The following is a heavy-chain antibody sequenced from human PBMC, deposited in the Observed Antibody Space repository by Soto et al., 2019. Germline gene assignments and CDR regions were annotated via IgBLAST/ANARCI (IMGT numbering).Heavy chain of an antibody. D-gene: IGHD5-12*01. CDR1: GFTFTSSS. CDR3: AADLVEMATTDYYYGMDV. CDR2: IVVGSGNT. V-gene: IGHV1-58*01. Sequence: SVKVSCKASGFTFTSSSVQWVRQARGQRLEWIGWIVVGSGNTNYAQKFQERVTITRDMSTSTAYMELSSLRSEDTAVYYCAADLVEMATTDYYYGMDVWGQGTTVTVSS. J-gene: IGHJ6*02.